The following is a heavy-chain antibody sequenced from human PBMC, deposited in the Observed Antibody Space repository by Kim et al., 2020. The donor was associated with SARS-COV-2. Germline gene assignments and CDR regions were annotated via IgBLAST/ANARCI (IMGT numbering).Heavy chain of an antibody. J-gene: IGHJ6*02. CDR1: GGTFSSYA. Sequence: SVKVSCKASGGTFSSYAISWVRQAPGQGLEWMGRIIPILGIANYAQKFQGRVTITADKSTSTAYMELSSLRSEDTAVYYCARGTKIAASVYYYYYGMDVWGQGTTVTVSS. V-gene: IGHV1-69*04. CDR3: ARGTKIAASVYYYYYGMDV. CDR2: IIPILGIA. D-gene: IGHD6-25*01.